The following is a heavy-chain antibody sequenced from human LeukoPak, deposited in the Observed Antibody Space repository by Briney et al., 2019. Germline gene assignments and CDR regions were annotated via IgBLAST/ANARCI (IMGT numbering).Heavy chain of an antibody. CDR3: AKDPDPNYIGVVPAANDY. V-gene: IGHV3-30*02. CDR2: IRYDGSNK. J-gene: IGHJ4*02. D-gene: IGHD2-2*01. Sequence: GGSLRLSCAASGFTFSSNGMHWGRQAPGKGLEGGAFIRYDGSNKYYADSVNGRFTISTDHSTNTLYLQMKSLRAEDTAVYYCAKDPDPNYIGVVPAANDYWGQGTLVTVSS. CDR1: GFTFSSNG.